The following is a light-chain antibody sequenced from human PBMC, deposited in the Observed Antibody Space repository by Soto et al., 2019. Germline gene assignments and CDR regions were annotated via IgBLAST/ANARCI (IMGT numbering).Light chain of an antibody. CDR1: QSVSRY. J-gene: IGKJ2*01. CDR3: QQCSSWPYT. V-gene: IGKV3-11*01. CDR2: DAS. Sequence: EIVLTQSPATLSLSPGERATLSCRASQSVSRYLAWYQQKPGQAPRLLIYDASNRATGIPARFSGSGSGTDFSLTISSLAAEDYAVYYCQQCSSWPYTFGQGTKLDFK.